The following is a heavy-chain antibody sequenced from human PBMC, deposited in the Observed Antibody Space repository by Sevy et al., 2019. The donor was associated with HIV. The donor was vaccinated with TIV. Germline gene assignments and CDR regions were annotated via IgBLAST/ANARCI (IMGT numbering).Heavy chain of an antibody. J-gene: IGHJ3*02. Sequence: GESLKISCKGSGYRFTNYWLGWVRQMPGKGLEWMGMIYPGDSDTSYSPSFQGQVSISADKSISTAYLQWTGLKASDTAMYDCARVIVATTYPIRVHESDIWGQGTMVTVSS. V-gene: IGHV5-51*01. D-gene: IGHD5-12*01. CDR2: IYPGDSDT. CDR3: ARVIVATTYPIRVHESDI. CDR1: GYRFTNYW.